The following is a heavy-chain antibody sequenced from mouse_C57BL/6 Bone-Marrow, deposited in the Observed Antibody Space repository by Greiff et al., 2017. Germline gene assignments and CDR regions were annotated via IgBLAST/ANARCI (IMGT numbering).Heavy chain of an antibody. CDR1: GFTFSSYA. D-gene: IGHD1-1*01. Sequence: EVTLVESEGGLVKPGGSLKLSCAASGFTFSSYAMSWVRQTPEKRLEWVATISDGGSYTYYPDNVKGRFTISRDNAKNNLYLQMSHLKSEDTAMYYCARENGRYYYAMDYWGQGTSVTVSS. CDR3: ARENGRYYYAMDY. CDR2: ISDGGSYT. J-gene: IGHJ4*01. V-gene: IGHV5-4*01.